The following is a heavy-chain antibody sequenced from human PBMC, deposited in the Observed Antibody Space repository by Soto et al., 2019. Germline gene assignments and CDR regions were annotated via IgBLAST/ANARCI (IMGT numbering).Heavy chain of an antibody. D-gene: IGHD6-6*01. Sequence: GGSLRLSCAASGFTFSSYAMSWVRQAPGKGLEWVSAISGSGGSTYYADSVKGRFTISRDNSKNTLYLPMNSLRAEDTAVYYCAKDRIRYSSSGRWFEPWGQGTLVTVSS. CDR3: AKDRIRYSSSGRWFEP. J-gene: IGHJ5*02. CDR2: ISGSGGST. V-gene: IGHV3-23*01. CDR1: GFTFSSYA.